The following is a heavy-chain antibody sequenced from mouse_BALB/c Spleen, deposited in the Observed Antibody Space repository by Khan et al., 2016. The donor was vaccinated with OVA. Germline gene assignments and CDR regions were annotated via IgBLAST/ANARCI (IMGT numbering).Heavy chain of an antibody. CDR2: IYPGSGNI. CDR1: GYTFTDYY. J-gene: IGHJ3*01. CDR3: AREWAAWFPY. V-gene: IGHV1-77*01. Sequence: QVQLKESGAELARPGASVKLSCKASGYTFTDYYINWMKQRTGQGLEWIGEIYPGSGNIYYNEKFKGKATLTADKSSSPAYMQLSSLTSEDSAVYCCAREWAAWFPYWGQGTLVTVSA.